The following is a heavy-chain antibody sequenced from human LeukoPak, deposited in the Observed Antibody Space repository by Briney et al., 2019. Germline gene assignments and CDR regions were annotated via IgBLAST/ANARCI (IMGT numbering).Heavy chain of an antibody. J-gene: IGHJ4*02. CDR3: ARFGSEALLFGC. CDR2: ISSSSSYI. V-gene: IGHV3-21*01. D-gene: IGHD2-21*02. Sequence: GGSLRLPCAASGFTFSSYSMNWVRQAPGKGLEWVSSISSSSSYIYYADSVKGRFTISRDNAKNSLYLQMNSLRAEDTAVYYCARFGSEALLFGCWGQGTLVTVSS. CDR1: GFTFSSYS.